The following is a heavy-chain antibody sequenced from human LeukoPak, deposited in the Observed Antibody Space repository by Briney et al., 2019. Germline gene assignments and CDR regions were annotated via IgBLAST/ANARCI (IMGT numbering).Heavy chain of an antibody. CDR1: EFTLSSYS. CDR2: ISSSSSYI. CDR3: ARESFRMRESKTWFDP. D-gene: IGHD2-15*01. V-gene: IGHV3-21*01. Sequence: GGSLRLSCAASEFTLSSYSMNWVRQAPGKGLEWVSSISSSSSYIYYADSVKGRFTISRDNAKNSLYLQMNSLRAEDTAVYYCARESFRMRESKTWFDPWGQGTLVTVSS. J-gene: IGHJ5*02.